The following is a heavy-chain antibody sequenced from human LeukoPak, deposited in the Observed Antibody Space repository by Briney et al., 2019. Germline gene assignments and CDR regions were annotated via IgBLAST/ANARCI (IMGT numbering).Heavy chain of an antibody. D-gene: IGHD2-2*01. J-gene: IGHJ3*01. Sequence: ASVKVSCKASGGSFSNYAINWVRQAPGQGLEWMGWINPNSGDTKYAQNFQDRVTMTWDTSVSTAYMELSSLTSDDTAVYYCASKGDGSCSSLHCQGAFDFWGQGSMVTVSS. CDR1: GGSFSNYA. CDR3: ASKGDGSCSSLHCQGAFDF. V-gene: IGHV1-2*02. CDR2: INPNSGDT.